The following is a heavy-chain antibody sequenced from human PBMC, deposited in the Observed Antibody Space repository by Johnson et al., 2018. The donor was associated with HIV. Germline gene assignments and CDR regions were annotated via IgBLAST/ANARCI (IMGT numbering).Heavy chain of an antibody. J-gene: IGHJ3*02. V-gene: IGHV3-74*02. CDR1: GFTFSSYW. CDR2: FNTDGSTT. D-gene: IGHD3-22*01. CDR3: GRVADYYDSIAVLNAFDI. Sequence: VQLVESGGGVVQPGRSLRLSCAASGFTFSSYWMHWVRQAPGKGLVWDAHFNTDGSTTSYADSVKGRCTISRDNAKNSLYLQMNSLRAEDTAVYYCGRVADYYDSIAVLNAFDIWGQGTMVTVSS.